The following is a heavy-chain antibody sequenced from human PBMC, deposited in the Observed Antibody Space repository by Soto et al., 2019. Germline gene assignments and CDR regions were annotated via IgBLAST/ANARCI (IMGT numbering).Heavy chain of an antibody. CDR1: GFMFSGYE. D-gene: IGHD7-27*01. J-gene: IGHJ4*02. V-gene: IGHV3-48*03. CDR2: ISKSGTTK. Sequence: GGSLRLSCVASGFMFSGYEMNWVRQAPGKGLGWVAYISKSGTTKYYADSVKGRFTISRDTATNTIYLQMNRLRVDDTAVYYCARVGNIALPHGGQGTLVTVSS. CDR3: ARVGNIALPH.